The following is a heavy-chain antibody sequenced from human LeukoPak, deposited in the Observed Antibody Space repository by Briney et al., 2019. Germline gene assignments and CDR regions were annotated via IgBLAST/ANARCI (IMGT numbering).Heavy chain of an antibody. J-gene: IGHJ4*02. Sequence: GGSLRLSCAASGFTFSTYGMIWVRQAPGKGLEWVSAIGAGTYYVDSVKGRFTISRDNSKNTLYLQMNSLRAEDTAVYYCAKLITGTTSYWGQGTLVTVSS. CDR3: AKLITGTTSY. CDR2: IGAGT. D-gene: IGHD1-20*01. CDR1: GFTFSTYG. V-gene: IGHV3-23*01.